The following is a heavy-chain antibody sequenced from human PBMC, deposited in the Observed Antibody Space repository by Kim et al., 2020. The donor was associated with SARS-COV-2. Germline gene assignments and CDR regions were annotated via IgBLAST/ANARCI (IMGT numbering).Heavy chain of an antibody. D-gene: IGHD6-13*01. CDR3: ARDSSWYGPEPDNWFDP. V-gene: IGHV3-30*04. Sequence: GGSLRLSCAASGFTFSSYAMHWVRQAPGKGLEWVAVISYDGSNKYYADSVKGRFTISRDNSKNTLYLQMNSLRAEDTAVYYCARDSSWYGPEPDNWFDPWGQGTLVTVSS. CDR1: GFTFSSYA. J-gene: IGHJ5*02. CDR2: ISYDGSNK.